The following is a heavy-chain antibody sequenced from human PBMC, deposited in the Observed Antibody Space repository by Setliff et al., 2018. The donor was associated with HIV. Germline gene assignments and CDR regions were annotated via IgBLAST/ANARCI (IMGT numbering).Heavy chain of an antibody. CDR1: GFTFSNAW. Sequence: SLRLSCAASGFTFSNAWMGWVRQVPGRGLEWVGRIKIKTEGGTTDYAAPVKGRFTISRDDSKNTLYLQMNSLKTEDTAMYYCTAGYSSGLVDTFDIWGQGTMVTVSS. J-gene: IGHJ3*02. CDR3: TAGYSSGLVDTFDI. CDR2: IKIKTEGGTT. V-gene: IGHV3-15*01. D-gene: IGHD6-19*01.